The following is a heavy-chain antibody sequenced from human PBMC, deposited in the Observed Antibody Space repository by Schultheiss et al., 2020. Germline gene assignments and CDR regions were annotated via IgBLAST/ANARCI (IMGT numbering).Heavy chain of an antibody. V-gene: IGHV4-59*08. CDR3: ARGGPRAVAAF. D-gene: IGHD6-19*01. CDR2: IYYSGST. CDR1: GGSISSYY. Sequence: SETLSLTCTVSGGSISSYYWSWIRQPPGKGLEWIGYIYYSGSTNYNPSLKSRVTISVDTSKNQFSLKLSSVTAADTAVYYCARGGPRAVAAFWGQGTLVTVSS. J-gene: IGHJ4*02.